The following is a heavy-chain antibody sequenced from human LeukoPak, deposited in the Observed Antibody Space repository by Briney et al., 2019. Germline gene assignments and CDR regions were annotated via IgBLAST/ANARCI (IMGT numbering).Heavy chain of an antibody. V-gene: IGHV4-61*02. Sequence: SQTLSLTCSVSGASISSGTYYWSWIRQPAGKGLEWIGRLYTSGTTTYNPSFKSRLTISADTSKNQFSLRLNFVTAADTAVYYCARELNYYGSGSSNWFDPWGQGTLVTVSS. CDR2: LYTSGTT. J-gene: IGHJ5*02. D-gene: IGHD3-10*01. CDR3: ARELNYYGSGSSNWFDP. CDR1: GASISSGTYY.